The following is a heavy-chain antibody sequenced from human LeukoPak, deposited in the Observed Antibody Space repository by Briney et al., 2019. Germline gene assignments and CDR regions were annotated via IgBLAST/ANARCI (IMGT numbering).Heavy chain of an antibody. Sequence: GGSLRLSCAASGFTFSSYWMSWVRRAPGKGLEWVANIKQDGSEKYYVDFVKGRLTISRDNAKNSLYLQMNSLRAEDTAVYYCARASTRSGYLYYFDYWGQGTLVTVSS. CDR2: IKQDGSEK. CDR1: GFTFSSYW. CDR3: ARASTRSGYLYYFDY. V-gene: IGHV3-7*01. D-gene: IGHD3-22*01. J-gene: IGHJ4*02.